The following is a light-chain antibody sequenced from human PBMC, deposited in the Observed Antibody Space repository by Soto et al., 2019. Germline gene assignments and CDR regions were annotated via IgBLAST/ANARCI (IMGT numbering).Light chain of an antibody. CDR1: QRIFSS. Sequence: DIQMTQSPSSLSASVGDRVTITCRASQRIFSSLNWYQQKPGKAPRLLIYGASNLHSGVSSRFSGSGSGTDFTLTISSLEPEDFAVYYCQQRSNWRDTFGQGTRLEI. J-gene: IGKJ5*01. CDR3: QQRSNWRDT. V-gene: IGKV1-39*01. CDR2: GAS.